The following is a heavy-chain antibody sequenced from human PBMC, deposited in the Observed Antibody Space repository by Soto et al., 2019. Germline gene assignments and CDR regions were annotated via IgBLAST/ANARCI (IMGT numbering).Heavy chain of an antibody. V-gene: IGHV4-4*07. CDR1: GASISGFY. CDR2: IYATGTT. D-gene: IGHD1-1*01. CDR3: VRGGTKTLRDWFDP. Sequence: SETLSLTCTVSGASISGFYWSWIRKSAGKGLEWIGRIYATGTTDYNPSLKSRVMMSVDTSKKQFSLKLRSVTAADTAVYYCVRGGTKTLRDWFDPWGQGISVTVS. J-gene: IGHJ5*02.